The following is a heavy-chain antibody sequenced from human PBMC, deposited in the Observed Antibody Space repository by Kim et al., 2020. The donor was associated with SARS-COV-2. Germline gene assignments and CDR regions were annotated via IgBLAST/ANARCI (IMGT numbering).Heavy chain of an antibody. CDR3: ARIIAGAALDV. CDR2: IYYSGST. CDR1: GGSVSSGSYY. D-gene: IGHD6-13*01. V-gene: IGHV4-61*01. J-gene: IGHJ6*02. Sequence: SETLSLTCTVSGGSVSSGSYYWSWIRQPPGKGLEWIGYIYYSGSTNSNPSIKSRVTLSVDTSKNQFTLKLSSATAADTAVYYCARIIAGAALDVWGQGTMVTVSS.